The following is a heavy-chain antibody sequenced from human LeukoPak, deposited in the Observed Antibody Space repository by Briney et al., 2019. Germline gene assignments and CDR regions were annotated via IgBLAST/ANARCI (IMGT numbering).Heavy chain of an antibody. V-gene: IGHV3-23*01. CDR3: AKGGKWDVTPFDY. CDR2: ISGGGGST. J-gene: IGHJ4*02. CDR1: GFTFTSYS. Sequence: GGSLRLSCAASGFTFTSYSMNWVRQAPGKGLEWVPTISGGGGSTYYADSVKGRFTISRDNSKNTLYLQVNSLRAEDTAVYYCAKGGKWDVTPFDYWGQGTLVTVSS. D-gene: IGHD1-26*01.